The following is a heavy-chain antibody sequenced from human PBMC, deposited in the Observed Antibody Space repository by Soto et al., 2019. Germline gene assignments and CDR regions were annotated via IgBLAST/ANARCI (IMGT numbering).Heavy chain of an antibody. CDR3: ARLGSYYDILTGRDETYFDY. V-gene: IGHV4-39*01. CDR2: IYYSGST. Sequence: SEALSLTCTVSGGSISSSSYYWGWIRQPPGKGLEWIGSIYYSGSTYYNPSLKSRVTISVDTSKNQFSLKLSSVTAADTAVYYCARLGSYYDILTGRDETYFDYWGQGTLVTVSS. D-gene: IGHD3-9*01. CDR1: GGSISSSSYY. J-gene: IGHJ4*02.